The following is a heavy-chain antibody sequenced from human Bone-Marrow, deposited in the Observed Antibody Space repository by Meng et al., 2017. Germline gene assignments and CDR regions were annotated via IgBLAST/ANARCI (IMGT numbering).Heavy chain of an antibody. V-gene: IGHV3-15*01. Sequence: GESLKISCAASGFTCSNAWMTWVRQAPGKGREWIGRMKSNVDGGTVDYAAAVKSRVFISREASENTFYLQMNSLKTEDTAVYYSSGHVDYWGHGTLVTVSS. CDR1: GFTCSNAW. CDR3: SGHVDY. J-gene: IGHJ4*01. CDR2: MKSNVDGGTV.